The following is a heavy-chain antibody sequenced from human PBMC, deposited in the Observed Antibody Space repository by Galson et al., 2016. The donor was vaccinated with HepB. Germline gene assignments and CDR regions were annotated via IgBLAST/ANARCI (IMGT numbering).Heavy chain of an antibody. Sequence: SLRLSCAASGFTFSSYSMNWVRQAPGKGLEWVSSISSSSSYIYYADSVKGRFTISRDNAKNSLYLQMNSLRAEDTAVYYCARDLRRSNPSSDYWGQGTLVTVSS. J-gene: IGHJ4*02. V-gene: IGHV3-21*06. CDR2: ISSSSSYI. CDR1: GFTFSSYS. D-gene: IGHD6-6*01. CDR3: ARDLRRSNPSSDY.